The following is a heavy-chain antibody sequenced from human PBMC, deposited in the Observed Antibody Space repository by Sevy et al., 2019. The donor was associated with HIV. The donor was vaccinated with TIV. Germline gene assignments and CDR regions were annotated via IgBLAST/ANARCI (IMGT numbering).Heavy chain of an antibody. D-gene: IGHD6-13*01. V-gene: IGHV3-30-3*01. Sequence: GGSLRLSCAASGFDFSSYPMHWVRQAPGKGLEWVSVIAYDESTKYYGDSVRGRFTISRDNSKNTLYLQMKSLREEDTGVYYCARQGSSWTFDPWGQGTLVTVSS. CDR1: GFDFSSYP. CDR2: IAYDESTK. J-gene: IGHJ5*02. CDR3: ARQGSSWTFDP.